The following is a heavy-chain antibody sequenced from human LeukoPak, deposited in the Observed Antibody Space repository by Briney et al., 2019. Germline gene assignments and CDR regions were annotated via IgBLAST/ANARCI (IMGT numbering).Heavy chain of an antibody. Sequence: WASVKVSCKASGYTFTSYGISWVRQAPGQGLEWMGWISAYNGNTNYAQKLQGRVTMTTDTSTSTAYMELRSLRSDDTAVYYCARDQVAKASYGDYGLEGYWGQGTLVTGSS. CDR2: ISAYNGNT. D-gene: IGHD4-17*01. J-gene: IGHJ4*02. CDR1: GYTFTSYG. V-gene: IGHV1-18*01. CDR3: ARDQVAKASYGDYGLEGY.